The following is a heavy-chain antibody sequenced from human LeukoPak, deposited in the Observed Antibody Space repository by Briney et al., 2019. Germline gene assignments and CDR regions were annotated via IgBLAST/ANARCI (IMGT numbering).Heavy chain of an antibody. Sequence: PSETLSLTCTVSGGSISSYYWSWIRQPLGKGLEWIGEINHSGSTNYNPSLKSRVTISIHTSKNQFSLKLSSVTAADTAVYYCARCKKYSSSWSGTDNWFDPWGQGTLVTVSS. CDR3: ARCKKYSSSWSGTDNWFDP. CDR2: INHSGST. D-gene: IGHD6-13*01. J-gene: IGHJ5*02. V-gene: IGHV4-34*01. CDR1: GGSISSYY.